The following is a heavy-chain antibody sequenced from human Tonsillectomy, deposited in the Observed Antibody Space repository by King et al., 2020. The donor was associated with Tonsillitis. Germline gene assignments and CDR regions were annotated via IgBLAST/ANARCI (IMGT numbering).Heavy chain of an antibody. Sequence: EVQLVESGGGLVKPGGSLRLSCAASGFTFSKYNLNWVRQAPGKGLEWVSSISGSSSYIYYADSVKGRFTISRDNAKNSLYLQMNSLRAEDTAVYYCARDETSGGGGLVYYGMDVGAKGPRSPSP. J-gene: IGHJ6*02. CDR2: ISGSSSYI. CDR3: ARDETSGGGGLVYYGMDV. D-gene: IGHD1-26*01. V-gene: IGHV3-21*01. CDR1: GFTFSKYN.